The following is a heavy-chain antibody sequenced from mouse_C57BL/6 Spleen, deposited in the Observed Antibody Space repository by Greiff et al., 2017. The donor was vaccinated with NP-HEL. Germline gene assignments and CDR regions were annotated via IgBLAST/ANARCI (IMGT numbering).Heavy chain of an antibody. CDR2: IYPGSGST. J-gene: IGHJ1*03. Sequence: QVQLQQSGAELVKPGASVKMSCKASGYTFTSYWITWVKQRPGQGLEWIGDIYPGSGSTNYNEKFKSKATLTVDTSSSTAYMQLSSLTSEDSAVYYCARGPPYYGSSYWYFDVWGTGTTVTVSS. CDR1: GYTFTSYW. V-gene: IGHV1-55*01. D-gene: IGHD1-1*01. CDR3: ARGPPYYGSSYWYFDV.